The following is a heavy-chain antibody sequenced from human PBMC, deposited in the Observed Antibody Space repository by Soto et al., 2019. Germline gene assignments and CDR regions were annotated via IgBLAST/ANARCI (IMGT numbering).Heavy chain of an antibody. J-gene: IGHJ4*02. Sequence: SETLSLTCAVSGGSISSGGYSWSWIRQPPGKGLEWIGYIYHSGSTYYNPSLKSRVTISVDRSKNQFSLKLSSVTAADTAVYYCARVAETMVRGKRGVGYYFDYWGQGTLVTVSS. CDR3: ARVAETMVRGKRGVGYYFDY. D-gene: IGHD3-10*01. V-gene: IGHV4-30-2*01. CDR2: IYHSGST. CDR1: GGSISSGGYS.